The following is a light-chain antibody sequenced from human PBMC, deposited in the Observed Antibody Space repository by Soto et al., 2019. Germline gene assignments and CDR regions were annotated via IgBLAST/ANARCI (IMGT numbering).Light chain of an antibody. V-gene: IGLV2-8*01. J-gene: IGLJ2*01. Sequence: QSALTQPPSASGSPGQSVTISCTGTSSDVGGYNYVSWYQQHPGKAPKLIIYGVTKRPSGVPDRFSGSKSGNTASLTVSGLQAEDEAAYYCSSDTGSNSFGGGTKLTVL. CDR3: SSDTGSNS. CDR1: SSDVGGYNY. CDR2: GVT.